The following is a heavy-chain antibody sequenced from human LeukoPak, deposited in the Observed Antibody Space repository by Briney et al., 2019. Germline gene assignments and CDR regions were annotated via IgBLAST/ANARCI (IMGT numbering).Heavy chain of an antibody. Sequence: PSETLSLTCIVSGGSISSSSYYWGWIRQPPGKGLESIGSIYYSGSTYYNPSLKSRVTTSVDTSKNQFSLKLSSVTAADTAVYYCASGSYYIGDYWGQGTLVTVSS. D-gene: IGHD1-26*01. CDR2: IYYSGST. CDR1: GGSISSSSYY. J-gene: IGHJ4*02. V-gene: IGHV4-39*01. CDR3: ASGSYYIGDY.